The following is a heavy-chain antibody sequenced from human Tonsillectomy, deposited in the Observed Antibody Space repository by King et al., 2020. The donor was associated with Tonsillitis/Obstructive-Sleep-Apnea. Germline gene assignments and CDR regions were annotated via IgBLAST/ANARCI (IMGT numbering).Heavy chain of an antibody. Sequence: VQLVESGGGIVQPGGSLRLSCAASGFTFSNFWMHWVRQAPGQGLEWLSRINKDGSFTEYAGSVKSRFTISRDNAKNTVYLQMSSLRDEDTAVYYCTRLLDLDNWGQGTLVTVSP. D-gene: IGHD3/OR15-3a*01. CDR3: TRLLDLDN. CDR2: INKDGSFT. V-gene: IGHV3-74*03. J-gene: IGHJ4*02. CDR1: GFTFSNFW.